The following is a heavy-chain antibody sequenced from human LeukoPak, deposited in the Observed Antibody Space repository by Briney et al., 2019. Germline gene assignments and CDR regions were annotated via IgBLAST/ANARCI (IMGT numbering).Heavy chain of an antibody. Sequence: GGSLRLSCAASGFTVSSNYMSWVRQAPGKGLEWVAVIYSGGSTYYAGFGKGRFTISRDNSKNTLYLQMNSLRAEDTAVYYCERVAYGSFDYWGRGTLVTVSS. V-gene: IGHV3-53*01. D-gene: IGHD3-10*01. CDR3: ERVAYGSFDY. CDR1: GFTVSSNY. CDR2: IYSGGST. J-gene: IGHJ4*02.